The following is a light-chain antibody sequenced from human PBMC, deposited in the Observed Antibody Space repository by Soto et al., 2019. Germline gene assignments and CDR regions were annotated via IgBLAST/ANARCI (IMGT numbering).Light chain of an antibody. CDR3: SSYTTSNTRQIV. CDR1: GSDVGGYNY. J-gene: IGLJ1*01. CDR2: DVS. V-gene: IGLV2-14*03. Sequence: QSVLTQPASVSGSPGQSITISCTGTGSDVGGYNYVSWYQHHPGKAPKLLIYDVSNRPSGVSNRFSGSKSDNTASLTISGLQPEYEADYYCSSYTTSNTRQIVFGTGTKVTVL.